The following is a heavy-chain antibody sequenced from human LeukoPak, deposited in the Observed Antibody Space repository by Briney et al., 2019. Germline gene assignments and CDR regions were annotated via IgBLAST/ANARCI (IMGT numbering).Heavy chain of an antibody. CDR1: GGSISSGDYY. CDR3: ARGYCSSTSCYIYYFHY. Sequence: PSETLSLTCTVSGGSISSGDYYWSWIRQPPGKGREWIAYIYYSGTTNYNPSLKSRVTISLDTSKNQFSLKLSSVTAADTAVYYCARGYCSSTSCYIYYFHYWGQGTLVPVSS. D-gene: IGHD2-2*02. V-gene: IGHV4-61*08. CDR2: IYYSGTT. J-gene: IGHJ4*02.